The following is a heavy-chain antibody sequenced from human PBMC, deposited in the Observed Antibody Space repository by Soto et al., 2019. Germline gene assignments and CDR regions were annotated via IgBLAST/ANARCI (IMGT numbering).Heavy chain of an antibody. V-gene: IGHV3-48*01. CDR1: GFTFSSHS. CDR2: ISSSSRTI. D-gene: IGHD2-21*01. J-gene: IGHJ4*02. CDR3: AKGLLFFRPDY. Sequence: GGSLRLSCAASGFTFSSHSMNWVRQAPGKGLEWVSYISSSSRTIYYADSVKGRFTISRDNSKNSLYLQMNSLRAEDTAVYYCAKGLLFFRPDYWGQGTLVTVSS.